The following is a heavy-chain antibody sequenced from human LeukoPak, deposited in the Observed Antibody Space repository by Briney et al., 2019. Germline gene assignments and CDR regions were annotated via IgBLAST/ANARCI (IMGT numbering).Heavy chain of an antibody. CDR3: ARDPLYCSSTSCYSAQWWFDP. CDR1: GGSISSSHW. V-gene: IGHV4-4*02. D-gene: IGHD2-2*01. J-gene: IGHJ5*02. CDR2: IYHSGST. Sequence: PSETLSLTCAVSGGSISSSHWWSWVRPPPGKGLEWIGEIYHSGSTNYNPSLKSRVTISVDKSKNQFSLKLSSVTAADTAVYYCARDPLYCSSTSCYSAQWWFDPWGQGTLVTVSS.